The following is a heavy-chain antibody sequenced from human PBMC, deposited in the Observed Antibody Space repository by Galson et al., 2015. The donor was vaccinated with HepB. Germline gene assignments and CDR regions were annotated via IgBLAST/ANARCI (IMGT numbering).Heavy chain of an antibody. D-gene: IGHD3-10*01. CDR1: GYTFTSYG. V-gene: IGHV1-18*04. CDR2: ISAYNSNT. J-gene: IGHJ4*02. Sequence: SCKASGYTFTSYGISWVRQAPGQGLEWMGWISAYNSNTNYAQKLQGRVAMTTDTSTSTAYMELRSLRSDDTAVYYCARVGRKGYGSGSYYSGYWGQGTLVTVSS. CDR3: ARVGRKGYGSGSYYSGY.